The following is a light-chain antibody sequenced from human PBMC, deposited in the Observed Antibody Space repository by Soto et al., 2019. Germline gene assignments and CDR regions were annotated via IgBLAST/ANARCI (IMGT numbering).Light chain of an antibody. Sequence: EILLTQSPATLSLSPGERATLSCRASQSVRSSLAWYQQKPGQAPRLLIYDASNRATGIPGRFSGSGSGTDFTLTISNLGPEDFAVYYCQQRSSWPWTFGQGAKVEIK. J-gene: IGKJ1*01. CDR1: QSVRSS. CDR3: QQRSSWPWT. CDR2: DAS. V-gene: IGKV3-11*01.